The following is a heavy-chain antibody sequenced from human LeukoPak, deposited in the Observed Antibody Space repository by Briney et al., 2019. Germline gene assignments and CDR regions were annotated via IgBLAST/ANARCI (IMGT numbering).Heavy chain of an antibody. J-gene: IGHJ4*02. CDR1: GFIFKKYW. V-gene: IGHV3-7*01. Sequence: GGSLRLSCAASGFIFKKYWMNWVRQVPGKGLECLANIKEDGSETYYVDSVKGRFTISRDNAKNSLYLHMNSLRAEDTAVYYCVRDRESRSAWLLDSWGQGTLVTVSS. CDR3: VRDRESRSAWLLDS. D-gene: IGHD3-9*01. CDR2: IKEDGSET.